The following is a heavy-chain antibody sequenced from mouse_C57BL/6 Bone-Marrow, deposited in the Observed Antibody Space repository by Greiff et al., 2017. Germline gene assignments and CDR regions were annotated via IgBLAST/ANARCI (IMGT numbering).Heavy chain of an antibody. Sequence: VMLVESGAELAKPGASVKLSCKASGYTFTSYWMHWVKQRPGQGLEWIGYINPSSGYTKYNQKFKDKATFTADKSSSTAYMQLSSLTYEDSAVYYCAWCSLALFAYWGQGTLVTVSA. D-gene: IGHD1-1*02. J-gene: IGHJ3*01. CDR1: GYTFTSYW. CDR3: AWCSLALFAY. CDR2: INPSSGYT. V-gene: IGHV1-7*01.